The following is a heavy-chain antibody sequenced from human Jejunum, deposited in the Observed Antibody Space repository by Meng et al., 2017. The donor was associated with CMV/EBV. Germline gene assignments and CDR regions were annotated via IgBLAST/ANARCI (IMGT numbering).Heavy chain of an antibody. J-gene: IGHJ4*02. CDR2: ISDDGSNK. CDR3: ARENDYRNYFDQ. D-gene: IGHD4-11*01. Sequence: AVFGFTFSNAPMHWVRQAPGKGLEWVAVISDDGSNKYHADSVMGRFTISRDNSKNTLYLQMNSLRGEDTAIYYCARENDYRNYFDQWGQGTLVTVSS. CDR1: GFTFSNAP. V-gene: IGHV3-30-3*01.